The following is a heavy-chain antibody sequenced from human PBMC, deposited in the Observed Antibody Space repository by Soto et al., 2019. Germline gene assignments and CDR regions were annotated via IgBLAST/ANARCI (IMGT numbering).Heavy chain of an antibody. V-gene: IGHV3-33*06. J-gene: IGHJ6*02. CDR3: AKGRSYYYYYGVDV. CDR1: GFNFSSYG. Sequence: GGSLRLSCAAAGFNFSSYGMHWVRQAPGKGLEWVAVIWYDGSNKYYADSVKGRFTISRDNSKNTLYLQMNSLRAEDTALYYCAKGRSYYYYYGVDVWGQGTTVTVSS. CDR2: IWYDGSNK.